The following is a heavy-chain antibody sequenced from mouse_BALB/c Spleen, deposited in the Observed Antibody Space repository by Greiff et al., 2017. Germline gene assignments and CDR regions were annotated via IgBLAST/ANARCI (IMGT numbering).Heavy chain of an antibody. D-gene: IGHD1-1*01. J-gene: IGHJ3*01. V-gene: IGHV2-6-2*01. CDR2: IWSDGST. CDR1: GFSLTSYG. CDR3: ARHEYYGSPYAMDY. Sequence: QVQLQQSGPDLVAPSQSLSITCTVSGFSLTSYGVHWVRQPPGKGLEWLVVIWSDGSTTYNSALKSRLSISKDNSKSQVFLKMNSLQTDDTAMYYCARHEYYGSPYAMDYWGQGTLVTVSA.